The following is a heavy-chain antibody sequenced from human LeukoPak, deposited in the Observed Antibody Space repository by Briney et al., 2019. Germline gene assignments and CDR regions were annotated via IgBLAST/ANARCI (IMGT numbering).Heavy chain of an antibody. CDR1: AFIFSGHW. J-gene: IGHJ4*02. Sequence: PGGSLRLSCEGSAFIFSGHWMNWVRQAPGKGLEWVANIKQDGSEKYYVDSVKGRFTISRDNAKNSLYLQMNSLRAEDTAVYYCARDYDFWSGYSPGLFDYWGQGTLVTVSS. D-gene: IGHD3-3*01. V-gene: IGHV3-7*03. CDR3: ARDYDFWSGYSPGLFDY. CDR2: IKQDGSEK.